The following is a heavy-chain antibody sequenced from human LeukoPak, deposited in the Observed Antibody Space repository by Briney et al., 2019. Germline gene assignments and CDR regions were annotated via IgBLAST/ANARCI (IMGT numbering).Heavy chain of an antibody. V-gene: IGHV4-34*01. J-gene: IGHJ3*02. D-gene: IGHD3-22*01. CDR3: ARPRRYYYDSSAHPGAFDI. CDR1: GGSFSGYY. Sequence: PSETLSLTCAVYGGSFSGYYWSWIRQPPGKGLEWIGEINHSGSTNYNPSLKSRVTISVDTSKNQFSLKLSSVTAADTAVYYCARPRRYYYDSSAHPGAFDIWGQGTMVTVSS. CDR2: INHSGST.